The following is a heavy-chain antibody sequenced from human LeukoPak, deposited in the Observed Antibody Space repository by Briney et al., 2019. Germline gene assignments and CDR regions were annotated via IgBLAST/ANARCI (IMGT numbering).Heavy chain of an antibody. Sequence: ASVKVSCKASGGTFSSYAISWVRQAPGQGLEGMGGIIPIFGTANCAQKFQGRVTITADKSTSTAYMELSSLRSEDTAVYYCAGRGIAARRGFDYWGQGTLVTVSS. J-gene: IGHJ4*02. V-gene: IGHV1-69*06. D-gene: IGHD6-6*01. CDR2: IIPIFGTA. CDR1: GGTFSSYA. CDR3: AGRGIAARRGFDY.